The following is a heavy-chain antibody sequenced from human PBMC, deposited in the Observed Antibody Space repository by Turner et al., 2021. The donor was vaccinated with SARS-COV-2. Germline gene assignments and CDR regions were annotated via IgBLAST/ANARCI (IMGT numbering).Heavy chain of an antibody. Sequence: EVQLVESGGGLVQPAGSLRLSCSASGFIFSDYWMEWVRQAPGKGLEWVVGIKQDGNEKYSVDSVKGRFTISRDNAKNSLYLQMNSLRAEDTAVYYCARNRGYSSFDYWGQGTLVTVSS. CDR3: ARNRGYSSFDY. CDR1: GFIFSDYW. D-gene: IGHD5-18*01. V-gene: IGHV3-7*04. CDR2: IKQDGNEK. J-gene: IGHJ4*02.